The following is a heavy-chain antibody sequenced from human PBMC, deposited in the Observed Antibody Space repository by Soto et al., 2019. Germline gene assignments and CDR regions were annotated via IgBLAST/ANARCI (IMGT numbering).Heavy chain of an antibody. V-gene: IGHV3-23*01. CDR1: GFTFSTYA. CDR2: ISESGTIT. CDR3: ARYIPGVRYYGMDV. J-gene: IGHJ6*02. D-gene: IGHD2-2*01. Sequence: AGSLRLSCAASGFTFSTYAMKWVRQTPGKGLEWDSLISESGTITYYADSVKGRFTISRDNSGNTLFLQMYSLRAEDTAVYYCARYIPGVRYYGMDVWGQGTTVTVSS.